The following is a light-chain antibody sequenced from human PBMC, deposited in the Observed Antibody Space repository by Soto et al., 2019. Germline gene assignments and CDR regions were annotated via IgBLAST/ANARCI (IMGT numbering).Light chain of an antibody. Sequence: EIVLTQSPGTLSLSPGERATLSCRASQSVSSGYLAWSQQKPGQAPRLVIYGASSRATGIPERFSGSGSGTDFTLTISRLEAEDFAVYYCQQYGSSPFTFGGGTKVEIK. CDR1: QSVSSGY. CDR3: QQYGSSPFT. CDR2: GAS. V-gene: IGKV3-20*01. J-gene: IGKJ4*01.